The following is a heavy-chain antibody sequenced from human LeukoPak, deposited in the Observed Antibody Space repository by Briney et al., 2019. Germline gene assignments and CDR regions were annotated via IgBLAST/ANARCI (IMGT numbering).Heavy chain of an antibody. CDR2: IYSGGST. D-gene: IGHD6-19*01. J-gene: IGHJ4*02. V-gene: IGHV3-66*01. CDR3: AREPLEALAGTSDY. CDR1: GFTVSSNY. Sequence: GGSLRLSCAASGFTVSSNYMSWVRQAPGKGLEWVSVIYSGGSTYYADSVKGRFTISRDNSKNTLYLQMNSLRAEDTAVYYCAREPLEALAGTSDYWGQGTLVTVSS.